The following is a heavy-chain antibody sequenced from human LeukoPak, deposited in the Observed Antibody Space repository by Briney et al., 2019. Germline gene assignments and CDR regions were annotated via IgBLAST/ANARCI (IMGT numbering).Heavy chain of an antibody. J-gene: IGHJ3*02. CDR2: IYWNDDN. CDR1: GFSLSTSGVG. D-gene: IGHD3-3*01. CDR3: AHIYSNYDFLSGYQGNAFDI. Sequence: KESGPTLVKPTQTLTLTCTFSGFSLSTSGVGVGWIRQPPGKALDWLALIYWNDDNRYSPSLKSRGTITKYTAKHQVVLTMTNMDPLDTATYYCAHIYSNYDFLSGYQGNAFDIWGQGTIVTVSS. V-gene: IGHV2-5*01.